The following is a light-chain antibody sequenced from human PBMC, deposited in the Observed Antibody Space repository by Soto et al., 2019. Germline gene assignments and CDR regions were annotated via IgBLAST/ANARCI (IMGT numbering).Light chain of an antibody. CDR1: QSVSSN. CDR3: QQYNNSPRT. CDR2: GAS. J-gene: IGKJ1*01. Sequence: EIVMTQSPATLSVSPGERATLSCRASQSVSSNLAWYQQKPGQAPRLLIYGASTRATGSPARFSGSGSGTDLTLTISSLQSEDFEIDFCQQYNNSPRTFGQGTKV. V-gene: IGKV3D-15*01.